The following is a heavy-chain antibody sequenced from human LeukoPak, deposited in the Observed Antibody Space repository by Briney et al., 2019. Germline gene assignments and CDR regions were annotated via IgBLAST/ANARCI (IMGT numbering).Heavy chain of an antibody. Sequence: GESLKISCKGSGYSFTSCWIGWVRQMPGKGLEWMGIIYPGDSDTRYSPSFQGQVTISADKSISTAYLQWSSLKASDTAMYYCARAYCSSTSCYWAHFDYWGQGTLVTVSS. V-gene: IGHV5-51*01. CDR1: GYSFTSCW. CDR3: ARAYCSSTSCYWAHFDY. CDR2: IYPGDSDT. J-gene: IGHJ4*02. D-gene: IGHD2-2*01.